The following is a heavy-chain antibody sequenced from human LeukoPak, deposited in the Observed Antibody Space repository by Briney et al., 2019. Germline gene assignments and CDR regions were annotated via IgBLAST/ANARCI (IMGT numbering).Heavy chain of an antibody. Sequence: SQTLSLTCTVSGGSISSGGYYWSWIRQHPGKGLEWIGYIYYSGSTYYNPSLKSRVTISVDTSKNQFSLKLSSVTAADTAVYCCARVGSGSYYKYYFDYWGQGTLVTVSS. D-gene: IGHD3-10*01. V-gene: IGHV4-31*03. CDR3: ARVGSGSYYKYYFDY. CDR1: GGSISSGGYY. CDR2: IYYSGST. J-gene: IGHJ4*02.